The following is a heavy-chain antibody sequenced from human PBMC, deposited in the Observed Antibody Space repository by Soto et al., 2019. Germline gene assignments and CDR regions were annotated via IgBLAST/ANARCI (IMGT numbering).Heavy chain of an antibody. D-gene: IGHD6-6*01. V-gene: IGHV3-23*01. CDR1: GFTFSSYA. CDR3: AKDEYSSSGSTFDI. J-gene: IGHJ3*02. Sequence: GGSLRLSCAASGFTFSSYAMSWVCQAPGKGLEWVSAISGSGGSTYYADSVEGRFTISRDNSKNTLYLQMNSLRAEDTAVYYCAKDEYSSSGSTFDIWGQGTMVTVSS. CDR2: ISGSGGST.